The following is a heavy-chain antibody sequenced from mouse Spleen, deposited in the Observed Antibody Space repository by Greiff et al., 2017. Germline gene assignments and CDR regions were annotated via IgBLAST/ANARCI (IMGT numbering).Heavy chain of an antibody. V-gene: IGHV5-9-1*01. D-gene: IGHD1-1*01. J-gene: IGHJ4*01. CDR2: ISSGGSYT. CDR1: GFTFSSYA. CDR3: ARRGTVGATDYAMDY. Sequence: EVTLVESGGGLVKPGGSLKLSCAASGFTFSSYAMSWVRQTPEKRLEWVATISSGGSYTYYPDSVKGRFTISRDNAKNTLYLQMSSLRSEDTAMYYCARRGTVGATDYAMDYWGQGTSVTVSS.